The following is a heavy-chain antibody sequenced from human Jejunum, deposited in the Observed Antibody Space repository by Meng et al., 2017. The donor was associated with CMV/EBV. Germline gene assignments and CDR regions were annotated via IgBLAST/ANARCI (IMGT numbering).Heavy chain of an antibody. CDR1: GFTITNYS. J-gene: IGHJ2*01. Sequence: VSCKTSGFTITNYSIHWVRRAPGQGLEWVGLIDPSNGKTTYAEKVQGRVTFITDTSTSTVYMELRGLTSEDTAIYYCAREGRAFDPWGRGTAVTVSS. V-gene: IGHV1-46*01. CDR3: AREGRAFDP. CDR2: IDPSNGKT.